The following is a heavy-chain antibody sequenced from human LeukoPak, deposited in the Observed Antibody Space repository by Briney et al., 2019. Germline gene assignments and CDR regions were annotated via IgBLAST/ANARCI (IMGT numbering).Heavy chain of an antibody. D-gene: IGHD3-16*01. CDR1: GFTFSSYG. CDR3: AKDSRWRSLGLPDY. Sequence: GRSLRLSCAASGFTFSSYGMHRVRQAPGKGLEWVAVISYDGSNKYYADSVKGRFTISRDNSKNTLYLQMNSLRAEDTAVYYCAKDSRWRSLGLPDYWGQGTLVTVSS. J-gene: IGHJ4*02. CDR2: ISYDGSNK. V-gene: IGHV3-30*18.